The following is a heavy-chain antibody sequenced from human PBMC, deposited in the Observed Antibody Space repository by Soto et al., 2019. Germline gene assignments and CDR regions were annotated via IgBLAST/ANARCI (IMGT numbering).Heavy chain of an antibody. Sequence: EVQLVESGGGLVKPGGSLRLSCVGSGFTFSTYSINWVRQAPGQGLECVSSISSRSDIYYADSVKGRFTISRDNAKDSVSLQMTRRRAEDTAVYYCATEYTAWPLAYGLDVWGQGTTVTVSS. D-gene: IGHD2-2*02. CDR2: ISSRSDI. V-gene: IGHV3-21*02. CDR1: GFTFSTYS. CDR3: ATEYTAWPLAYGLDV. J-gene: IGHJ6*02.